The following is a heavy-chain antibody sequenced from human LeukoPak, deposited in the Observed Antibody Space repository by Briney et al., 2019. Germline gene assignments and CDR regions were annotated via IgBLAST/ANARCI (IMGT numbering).Heavy chain of an antibody. CDR3: AKNGYSSSSERIYYFDY. D-gene: IGHD6-6*01. Sequence: GGSLRLSCAASGFTFSSRAMSWVRQAPGKGLEWVSAISDVGDRTYYADSVKGRFIVSRDNSKNTLYLQMNSLRAEDTAVYYCAKNGYSSSSERIYYFDYWGQGTLVTVSS. J-gene: IGHJ4*02. CDR2: ISDVGDRT. CDR1: GFTFSSRA. V-gene: IGHV3-23*01.